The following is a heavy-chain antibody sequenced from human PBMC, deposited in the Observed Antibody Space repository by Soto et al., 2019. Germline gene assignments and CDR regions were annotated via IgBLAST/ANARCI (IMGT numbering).Heavy chain of an antibody. Sequence: PGGSLRLSCAASGFTFSSYGMHWVRQAPGKGLEWVAVISYDGSNKYYADSVKGRFTISRDNSKNTLYLQMNSLRAEDTAAYYCAKDQGANWFDPWGQGTLVTVSS. D-gene: IGHD1-26*01. CDR2: ISYDGSNK. J-gene: IGHJ5*02. CDR3: AKDQGANWFDP. CDR1: GFTFSSYG. V-gene: IGHV3-30*18.